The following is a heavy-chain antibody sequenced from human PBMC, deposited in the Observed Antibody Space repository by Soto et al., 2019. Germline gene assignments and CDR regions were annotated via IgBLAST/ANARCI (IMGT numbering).Heavy chain of an antibody. D-gene: IGHD6-19*01. V-gene: IGHV1-69*08. Sequence: QVQLVQSGAEVKKPGSSVKVSCKASGGTFSSYTISWVRQAPGQGLEWMGRIIPILGIANYAQKFQGRVTITADKSTSTAYMELSSLRSEDTAVYYCARDRPYSSGVANAFDIWGQGTMVTVSS. CDR1: GGTFSSYT. CDR2: IIPILGIA. CDR3: ARDRPYSSGVANAFDI. J-gene: IGHJ3*02.